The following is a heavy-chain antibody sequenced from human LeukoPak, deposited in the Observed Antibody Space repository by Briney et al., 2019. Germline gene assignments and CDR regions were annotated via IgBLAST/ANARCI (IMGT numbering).Heavy chain of an antibody. V-gene: IGHV4-34*01. CDR2: INHSGST. Sequence: SETLSLTCAVYGGSFSGYYWSWIRQPPGKGLEWIGEINHSGSTNYNPSLKSRVTISVDTSKNQFSLKLSSVTAADTAVYYCAGEYCSGGSCSNYFDYWGQGTLVTVSS. D-gene: IGHD2-15*01. CDR1: GGSFSGYY. J-gene: IGHJ4*02. CDR3: AGEYCSGGSCSNYFDY.